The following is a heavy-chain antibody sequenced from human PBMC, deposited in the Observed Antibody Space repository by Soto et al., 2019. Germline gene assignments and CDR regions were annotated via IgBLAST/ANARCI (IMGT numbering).Heavy chain of an antibody. V-gene: IGHV4-39*07. CDR3: ARDAIYGDYSFDY. CDR2: VYYSGST. CDR1: GDSIRSTSYY. D-gene: IGHD4-17*01. J-gene: IGHJ4*02. Sequence: SETLSLTCTVSGDSIRSTSYYWGWIRQPPGKGLEWIGNVYYSGSTYYNPPLKSRVTISVDTSKNRFSLKLSSVTAADTAVYYCARDAIYGDYSFDYWGQGTLVTVSS.